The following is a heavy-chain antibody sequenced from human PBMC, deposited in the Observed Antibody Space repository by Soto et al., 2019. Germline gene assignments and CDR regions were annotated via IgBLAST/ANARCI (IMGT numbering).Heavy chain of an antibody. CDR1: GGSVSSGNYY. Sequence: QVQLQQWGAGLLKPSETLSLTCAVYGGSVSSGNYYWSWIRQPPGKGLEWIGEMSHRGGTHFNPSLKGRVTISVDTSKNHVSLKMSPVTAADTALYYCARVERGTATTVVDAFDIWGPGTMVTVSS. D-gene: IGHD1-1*01. V-gene: IGHV4-34*01. J-gene: IGHJ3*02. CDR2: MSHRGGT. CDR3: ARVERGTATTVVDAFDI.